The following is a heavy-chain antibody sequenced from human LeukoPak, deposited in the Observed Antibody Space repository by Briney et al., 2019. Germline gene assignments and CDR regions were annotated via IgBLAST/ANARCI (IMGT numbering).Heavy chain of an antibody. CDR1: GFSLTTYE. D-gene: IGHD1-1*01. V-gene: IGHV3-48*03. CDR2: ISSSGDSI. Sequence: PGGSLRLSCAASGFSLTTYEMNWVRQAPGKGLEWVSYISSSGDSIYYADSGKGRFTISRDNAKNSLYLQVNTLRAEDTAVYYCARGTGTTAYFDYWGQGTLVTVSS. J-gene: IGHJ4*02. CDR3: ARGTGTTAYFDY.